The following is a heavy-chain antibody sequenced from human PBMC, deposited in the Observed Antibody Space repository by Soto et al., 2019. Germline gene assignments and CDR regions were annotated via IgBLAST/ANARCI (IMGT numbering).Heavy chain of an antibody. Sequence: GESLKISCKGSGYTFTDYWIGWVRQLPGKGLEWMGIIYPGDSETRYRPSFQGQVTISVDKSINTAYLQWSSLKASDTAMYYCVRSTVTYYFDYWGQGTLVTVSS. CDR2: IYPGDSET. V-gene: IGHV5-51*01. CDR3: VRSTVTYYFDY. D-gene: IGHD4-17*01. CDR1: GYTFTDYW. J-gene: IGHJ4*02.